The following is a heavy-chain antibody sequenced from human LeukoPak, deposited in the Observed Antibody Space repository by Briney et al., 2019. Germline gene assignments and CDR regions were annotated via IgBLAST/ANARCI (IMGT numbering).Heavy chain of an antibody. CDR2: ISSSSSYV. CDR3: AREEMGRTGSNDY. J-gene: IGHJ4*02. D-gene: IGHD3-10*01. Sequence: GGSLRLSCAASGFTFSSYIMNWVRQAPGKGLEWVSSISSSSSYVYYADSVKGRFTISRDNAKNSLYLQMNSLRAEDTAVYYCAREEMGRTGSNDYWGQGTLVTVSS. CDR1: GFTFSSYI. V-gene: IGHV3-21*01.